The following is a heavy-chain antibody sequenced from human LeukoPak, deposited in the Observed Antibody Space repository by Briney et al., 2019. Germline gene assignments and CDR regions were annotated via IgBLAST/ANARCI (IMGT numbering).Heavy chain of an antibody. Sequence: GGSLRLSCAASGFTFSNYDMSWVRQAPGKGLEWVSSISDSGGSTYYADSVQGRFTISRDNSKNTLYLQMTNLRAADTAVYYCAKDLSRAVAADWFDPWDQGSLVTVSS. CDR2: ISDSGGST. J-gene: IGHJ5*02. CDR1: GFTFSNYD. CDR3: AKDLSRAVAADWFDP. V-gene: IGHV3-23*01. D-gene: IGHD6-19*01.